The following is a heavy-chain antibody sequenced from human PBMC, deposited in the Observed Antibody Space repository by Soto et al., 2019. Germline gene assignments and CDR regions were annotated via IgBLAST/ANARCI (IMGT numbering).Heavy chain of an antibody. Sequence: QPVGSLRLSCAASGFTFSNYWMHWVRQAPGSGLVWVSRLNSDGSDADYTDSVKGRFTISRDDAKNTLYLQMNSLRAEDTAIYYCARELSAFGMDVWGQGTTVTVSS. CDR3: ARELSAFGMDV. D-gene: IGHD3-16*02. J-gene: IGHJ6*02. CDR1: GFTFSNYW. CDR2: LNSDGSDA. V-gene: IGHV3-74*01.